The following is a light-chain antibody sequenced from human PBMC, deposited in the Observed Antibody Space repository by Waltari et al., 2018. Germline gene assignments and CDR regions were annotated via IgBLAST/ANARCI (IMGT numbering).Light chain of an antibody. V-gene: IGKV3-20*01. J-gene: IGKJ1*01. Sequence: EIVLTQSPGTLSLSPGERAPPSCRASQSVRSSYLAWYQQNPGQAPRLLIHDASRRATGIPDRFSGSGSGTDFTLTITGLEPEDFAVYYCQQYGNSPWTFAQGTKVEIK. CDR3: QQYGNSPWT. CDR1: QSVRSSY. CDR2: DAS.